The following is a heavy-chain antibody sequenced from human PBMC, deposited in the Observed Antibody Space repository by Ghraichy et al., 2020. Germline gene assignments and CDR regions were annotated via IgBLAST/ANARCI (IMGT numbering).Heavy chain of an antibody. Sequence: GESLRLSCAASGFTFSSYGMHWVRQAPGKGLEWVAFIRYDGSNKYYADSVKGRFTISRDNSKNTLYLQMNSLRAEDTAVYYCAKGHYYYDSSGYYTFDYWGQGTLVTVSS. CDR2: IRYDGSNK. J-gene: IGHJ4*02. CDR1: GFTFSSYG. V-gene: IGHV3-30*02. D-gene: IGHD3-22*01. CDR3: AKGHYYYDSSGYYTFDY.